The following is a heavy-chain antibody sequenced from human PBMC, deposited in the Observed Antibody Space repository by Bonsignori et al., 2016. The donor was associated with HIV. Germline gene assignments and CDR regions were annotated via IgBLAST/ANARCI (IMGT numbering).Heavy chain of an antibody. CDR1: GFTLRIYY. J-gene: IGHJ4*02. V-gene: IGHV3-7*03. Sequence: EVQLVESGGGLVQPGGSLRLSCVASGFTLRIYYMSWVRQAPGKGLEWMASIREGGSATYYTDSVKGRFTISRDDADSSLFLQMESLRVEDTAVYYCAREGWKPLDHWGQGTLVTVSS. CDR3: AREGWKPLDH. CDR2: IREGGSAT. D-gene: IGHD2-15*01.